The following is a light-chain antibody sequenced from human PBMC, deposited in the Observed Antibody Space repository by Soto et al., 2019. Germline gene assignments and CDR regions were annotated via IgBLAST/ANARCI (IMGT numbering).Light chain of an antibody. CDR1: QSISTY. CDR2: DAS. Sequence: GDRVTITCRASQSISTYLNWYQQKPGNAPKFLIYDASTLESGVPSRFSGSGSGTEFTLTISSLQPNDSATYYCQQYKSRRTFGQGTKVDIK. CDR3: QQYKSRRT. V-gene: IGKV1-5*01. J-gene: IGKJ1*01.